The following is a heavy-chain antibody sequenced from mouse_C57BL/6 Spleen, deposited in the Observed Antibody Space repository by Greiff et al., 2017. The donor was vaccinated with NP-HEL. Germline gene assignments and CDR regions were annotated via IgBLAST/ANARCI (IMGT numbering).Heavy chain of an antibody. CDR1: GYSITSGYY. CDR2: ISYDGSN. V-gene: IGHV3-6*01. J-gene: IGHJ4*01. Sequence: EVKLQESGPGLVKPSQSLSLTCSVTGYSITSGYYWNWIRQFPGNKLEWMGYISYDGSNNYNPSLKNRISITRDTSKNQFFLKLNSVTTEDTATYYCARENYDGYAMDYWGQGTSVTVSS. CDR3: ARENYDGYAMDY. D-gene: IGHD2-4*01.